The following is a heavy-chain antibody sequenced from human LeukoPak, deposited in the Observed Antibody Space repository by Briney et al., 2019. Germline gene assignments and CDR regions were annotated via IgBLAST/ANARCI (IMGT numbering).Heavy chain of an antibody. J-gene: IGHJ4*02. Sequence: ASVKVSCKASGGTFSSYAISWVRQAPGQGLEWMGGIIPIFGTANYAQKFQGRVTMTRDTSISTAYMELSRLRSDDTAVYYCARDLTRITMVRGVSYRRDYWGQGTLVTVSS. CDR2: IIPIFGTA. CDR1: GGTFSSYA. D-gene: IGHD3-10*01. V-gene: IGHV1-69*05. CDR3: ARDLTRITMVRGVSYRRDY.